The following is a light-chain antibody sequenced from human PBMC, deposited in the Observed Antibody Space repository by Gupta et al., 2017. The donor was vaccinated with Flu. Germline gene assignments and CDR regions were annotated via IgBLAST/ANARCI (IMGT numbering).Light chain of an antibody. V-gene: IGKV1-17*01. J-gene: IGKJ1*01. CDR2: AAS. CDR3: LHHNSNLWT. CDR1: QGIRNE. Sequence: PTSLPASVGDRVTITCRASQGIRNELGWYQQKPGKAPQRLIYAASTLQGGVPSRFSGSGSGTEFNITISSLQPEDVATYYCLHHNSNLWTFGHGTKVEIK.